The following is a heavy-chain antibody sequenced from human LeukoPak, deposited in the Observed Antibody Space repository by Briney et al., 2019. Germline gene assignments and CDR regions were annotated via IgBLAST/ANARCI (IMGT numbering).Heavy chain of an antibody. CDR2: IKLDGSEK. CDR1: GFTFSSYA. J-gene: IGHJ4*02. V-gene: IGHV3-7*03. Sequence: GGSLRLSCSASGFTFSSYAMHWVRQAPGKGLEWVANIKLDGSEKNYVDSVKGRFTISRDNTKNSLYLQMNSLRAEDTAVFYCARDQYDTWSRRGNFDSWGQGTLVIVSS. D-gene: IGHD3-3*01. CDR3: ARDQYDTWSRRGNFDS.